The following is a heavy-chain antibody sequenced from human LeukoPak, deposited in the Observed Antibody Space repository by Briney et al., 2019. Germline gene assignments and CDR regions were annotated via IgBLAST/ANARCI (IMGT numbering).Heavy chain of an antibody. CDR3: ARVGPYYSDPQLDY. Sequence: ASVKVSCKASGYTFTAYSMHWVRLAPGQGLEWLGWIQPNGGGTHYAQNFLGRVTMTRDTSISTAYMELGRLTSDDTAVYYCARVGPYYSDPQLDYWGQGTLVTVSS. J-gene: IGHJ4*02. CDR2: IQPNGGGT. CDR1: GYTFTAYS. D-gene: IGHD2-21*01. V-gene: IGHV1-2*02.